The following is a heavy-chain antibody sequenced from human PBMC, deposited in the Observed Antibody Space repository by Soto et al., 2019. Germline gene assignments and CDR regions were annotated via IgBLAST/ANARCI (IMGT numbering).Heavy chain of an antibody. D-gene: IGHD2-21*02. Sequence: EVQLVESGGGLVKPGGSLRLSCAASGFTFSNAWMSWVRQAPGKGLEWVGRIKSKTDGGTTDYAAPVKGRFTISRDDSKNTLYLQMNSLKTEDTAVYYCTTEYCGGDYYSDPPPSVDYWGQGTLVTVSS. V-gene: IGHV3-15*01. CDR2: IKSKTDGGTT. CDR3: TTEYCGGDYYSDPPPSVDY. J-gene: IGHJ4*02. CDR1: GFTFSNAW.